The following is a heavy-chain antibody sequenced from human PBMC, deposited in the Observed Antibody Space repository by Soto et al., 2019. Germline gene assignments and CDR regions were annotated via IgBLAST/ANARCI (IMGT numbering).Heavy chain of an antibody. CDR1: RAAFSKFI. CDR3: AKVRYSSPMGYYYGMDV. CDR2: IIPIFGTA. D-gene: IGHD6-19*01. Sequence: SVKVSCKASRAAFSKFIVTWVRQAPGLGLEWVGGIIPIFGTANYAQKFQGRVTITADESTSTSYMEVNNLRSEDTAVYYCAKVRYSSPMGYYYGMDVWGQGTTVTVSS. J-gene: IGHJ6*02. V-gene: IGHV1-69*13.